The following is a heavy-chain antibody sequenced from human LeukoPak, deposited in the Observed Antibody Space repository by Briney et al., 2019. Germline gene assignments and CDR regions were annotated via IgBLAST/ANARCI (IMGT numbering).Heavy chain of an antibody. CDR3: ARGVTLPYYFDY. D-gene: IGHD3-3*01. CDR1: GFTFSSYA. Sequence: GGSLRLSCAASGFTFSSYAMSWVRQAPGRGLEWVSALSGSGVTTYYADSVKGRFTISRDNSKNTLYLQMNSLRAEDTAVYYCARGVTLPYYFDYWGQGTLVTVSS. V-gene: IGHV3-23*01. J-gene: IGHJ4*02. CDR2: LSGSGVTT.